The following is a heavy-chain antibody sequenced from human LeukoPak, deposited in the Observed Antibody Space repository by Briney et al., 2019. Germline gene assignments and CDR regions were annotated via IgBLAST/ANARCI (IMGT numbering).Heavy chain of an antibody. CDR3: AKDLQTGDDVSLYYYYYGMDV. D-gene: IGHD7-27*01. V-gene: IGHV3-30*18. J-gene: IGHJ6*04. Sequence: GGSLRPSCAASGFTFITFGIHGVRQAPGKGLGWGAVISYDGSNKYFADSVKGRFTISRDNSKNTLYLQMSSLRAEDTAVYYCAKDLQTGDDVSLYYYYYGMDVWGKGTTVTVSS. CDR1: GFTFITFG. CDR2: ISYDGSNK.